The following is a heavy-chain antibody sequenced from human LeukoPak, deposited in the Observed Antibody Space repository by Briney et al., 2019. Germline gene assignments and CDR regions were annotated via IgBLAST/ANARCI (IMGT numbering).Heavy chain of an antibody. CDR1: GGTFSSSA. D-gene: IGHD3-22*01. CDR2: IVVGSGNT. CDR3: SAAKHYDSLGYCYHTSRVNGFDL. V-gene: IGHV1-58*02. J-gene: IGHJ3*01. Sequence: SVKVSCKASGGTFSSSAIQWVRQARGQRLEWIGWIVVGSGNTNYAQKFQERVTITRDMSTSTVYVELSSLRSEDTAVYYCSAAKHYDSLGYCYHTSRVNGFDLWGQGTMVTVSS.